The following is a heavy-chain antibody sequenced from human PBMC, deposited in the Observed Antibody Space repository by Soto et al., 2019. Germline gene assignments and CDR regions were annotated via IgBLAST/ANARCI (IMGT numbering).Heavy chain of an antibody. CDR1: GYTFTGYY. V-gene: IGHV1-2*02. Sequence: ASVKVSCKASGYTFTGYYMHWVRQVPGQGLEWMGWINPNSGGTNYAQKFQGRVTMTRDTSISTAYMELSGLRSDDTAVYYCARDRSFGYGYYYYYGMDVWGQGTTVTVSS. CDR3: ARDRSFGYGYYYYYGMDV. D-gene: IGHD5-18*01. J-gene: IGHJ6*02. CDR2: INPNSGGT.